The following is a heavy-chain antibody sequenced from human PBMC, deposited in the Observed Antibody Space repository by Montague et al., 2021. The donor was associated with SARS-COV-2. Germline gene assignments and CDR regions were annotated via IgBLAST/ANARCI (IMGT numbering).Heavy chain of an antibody. Sequence: CAISGDSVSSNNAAWNWIRQSPSRGLEWLGRTCYRSEWYFDYAISLRGRITINPDTSKNQFSLQLDSVTLDDTGVYYCARYSYSGTYFGLNDAFDIWGQGTLVTVSS. V-gene: IGHV6-1*01. CDR3: ARYSYSGTYFGLNDAFDI. D-gene: IGHD1-26*01. CDR2: TCYRSEWYF. J-gene: IGHJ3*02. CDR1: GDSVSSNNAA.